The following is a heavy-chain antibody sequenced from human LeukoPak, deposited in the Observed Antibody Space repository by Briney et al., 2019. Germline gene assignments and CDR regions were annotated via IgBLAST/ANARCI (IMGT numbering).Heavy chain of an antibody. CDR1: GGSISSYY. CDR3: ARGGTAVIAPYAFDI. D-gene: IGHD4-23*01. CDR2: IYYSGST. V-gene: IGHV4-59*01. Sequence: SETLSLTCTVSGGSISSYYWSWLRQPPGKGLEWIGYIYYSGSTNCNPSVKSRVAMSVDTSKKQFSLKLSSLTAADTAVYYCARGGTAVIAPYAFDIWGQGTMVTVSS. J-gene: IGHJ3*02.